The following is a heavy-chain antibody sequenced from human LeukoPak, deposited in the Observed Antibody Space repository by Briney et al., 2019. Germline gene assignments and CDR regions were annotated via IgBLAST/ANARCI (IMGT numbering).Heavy chain of an antibody. CDR2: ISGSGGST. CDR1: GFTFSSYA. D-gene: IGHD3-10*01. V-gene: IGHV3-23*01. Sequence: GGSLRLSCAASGFTFSSYAMSWVRQAPGKGLEWVSAISGSGGSTYYADSVKGRFTISRDNSKNTLYLQMNSLRAEDTAVYYCANDPGYYGSGSYLVYWGQRTLVTVSS. CDR3: ANDPGYYGSGSYLVY. J-gene: IGHJ4*02.